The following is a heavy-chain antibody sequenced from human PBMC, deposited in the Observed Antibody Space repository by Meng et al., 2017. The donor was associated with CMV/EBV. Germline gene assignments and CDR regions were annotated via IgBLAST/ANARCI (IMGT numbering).Heavy chain of an antibody. CDR1: GFTFSSYA. D-gene: IGHD3-16*01. J-gene: IGHJ4*02. CDR3: ARDGANRAFDY. CDR2: ISYDGSNK. V-gene: IGHV3-30-3*01. Sequence: GASLKISCAASGFTFSSYAMHWVRQAPGKGLEWVAVISYDGSNKYYADSVKGRFTISRDNSKNTLYLQMNSLRAEDTAVYYCARDGANRAFDYWGQGTLVTVSS.